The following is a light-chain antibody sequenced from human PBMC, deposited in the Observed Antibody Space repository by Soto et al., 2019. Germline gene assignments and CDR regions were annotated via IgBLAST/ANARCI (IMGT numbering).Light chain of an antibody. Sequence: DIQMTQSPSSVSAPVGDRVTISCRASQDISKWLAWFQQKPGKAPKLLIYKASTLKSGVPSRFSGSGSGAEFTLTISSLKPDDFATYYCQHYNSYSEAFGQGTKV. CDR1: QDISKW. V-gene: IGKV1-5*03. CDR3: QHYNSYSEA. CDR2: KAS. J-gene: IGKJ1*01.